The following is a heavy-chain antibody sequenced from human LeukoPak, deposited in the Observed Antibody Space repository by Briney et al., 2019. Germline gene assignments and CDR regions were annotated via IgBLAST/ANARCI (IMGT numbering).Heavy chain of an antibody. Sequence: SETLSLTCTVSGASISSGGYYWSWIRQHPGKGLEWIGYIYYSGSTYYNPSLKSRVTISVETSKNKFSRKLSSVTAADTAVYYCAREDIDGSGRSPPWGQGTLVTVSS. CDR1: GASISSGGYY. CDR3: AREDIDGSGRSPP. V-gene: IGHV4-31*03. J-gene: IGHJ5*02. D-gene: IGHD3-10*01. CDR2: IYYSGST.